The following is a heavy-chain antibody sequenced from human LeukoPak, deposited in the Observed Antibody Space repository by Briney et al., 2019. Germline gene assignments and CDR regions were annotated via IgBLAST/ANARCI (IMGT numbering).Heavy chain of an antibody. Sequence: NPGGSLRLSCAASGFTFSDYYMSWIRQAPGKGLEWVSYISSSGSTIYYADSVKGRFTISRDNAKNSLYLQMNSLRDEDTAVYYCARVRFQQLGWFDPWGQGTLVTVSS. CDR2: ISSSGSTI. D-gene: IGHD6-6*01. J-gene: IGHJ5*02. CDR3: ARVRFQQLGWFDP. V-gene: IGHV3-11*04. CDR1: GFTFSDYY.